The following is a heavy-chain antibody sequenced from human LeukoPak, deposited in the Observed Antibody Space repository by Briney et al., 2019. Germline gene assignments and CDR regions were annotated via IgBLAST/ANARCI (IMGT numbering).Heavy chain of an antibody. CDR1: GGSISSGGYY. CDR2: IYYSGST. V-gene: IGHV4-31*03. Sequence: PSETLSLTCTVSGGSISSGGYYWSWIRQHPGKGLEWIGYIYYSGSTYYNPSLKSRVTISVDTSKNQFSLKLSSVTAADTAVYYCARERGGDLGGAYYFDYWGQGTLVTVSS. D-gene: IGHD3-10*01. J-gene: IGHJ4*02. CDR3: ARERGGDLGGAYYFDY.